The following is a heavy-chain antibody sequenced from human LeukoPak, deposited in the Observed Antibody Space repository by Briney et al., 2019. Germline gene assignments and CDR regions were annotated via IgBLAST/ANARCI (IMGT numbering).Heavy chain of an antibody. CDR2: IIPILGTA. V-gene: IGHV1-69*13. J-gene: IGHJ4*02. CDR1: GGTFSSDG. Sequence: AASVKVSCKASGGTFSSDGFSWVRQAPGQGLEWMGAIIPILGTANYAQKFRARLSITADESTTTAYLGMSNLESEDTAVYYCARGNAAAGPLDYWGQGTLVTVSS. CDR3: ARGNAAAGPLDY. D-gene: IGHD6-13*01.